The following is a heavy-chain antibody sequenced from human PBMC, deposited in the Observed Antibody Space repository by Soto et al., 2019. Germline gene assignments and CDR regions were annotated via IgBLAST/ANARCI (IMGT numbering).Heavy chain of an antibody. CDR3: ASFARLRGYYFDY. CDR1: GCSIDSSAFY. D-gene: IGHD6-25*01. CDR2: IYYRGST. J-gene: IGHJ4*02. V-gene: IGHV4-39*01. Sequence: PSETLSLTCSVYGCSIDSSAFYWVWIRQPPGEGLEWIGSIYYRGSTYYNPSLKSRVTLSVDTSKNQFSLRLSSVTAADTAVYYCASFARLRGYYFDYWGQGTLVTVSS.